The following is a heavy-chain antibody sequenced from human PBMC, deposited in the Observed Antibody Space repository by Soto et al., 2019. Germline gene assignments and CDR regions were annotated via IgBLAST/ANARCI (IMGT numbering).Heavy chain of an antibody. Sequence: ASVKVSCKASGYTFTGYYMHWVRQAPGQGLEWMGWINPNSGGTNYAQKFQGRVTMTRDTSISTAYMELSRLRSDDTDVYYCARETGVVVAATVRYGMDVWGQGTTVTVSS. CDR3: ARETGVVVAATVRYGMDV. J-gene: IGHJ6*02. CDR2: INPNSGGT. V-gene: IGHV1-2*02. CDR1: GYTFTGYY. D-gene: IGHD2-15*01.